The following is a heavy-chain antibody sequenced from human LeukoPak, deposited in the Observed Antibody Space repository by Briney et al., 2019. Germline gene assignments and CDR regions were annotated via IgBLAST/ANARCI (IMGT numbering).Heavy chain of an antibody. V-gene: IGHV1-24*01. CDR1: GYTLTELS. CDR3: ATDQSGNSHFDY. Sequence: ASVKVSCKVSGYTLTELSMHWVRQAPGKGLEWMGGFDPEDGETIYAQKFQGRVTMTEDTSTDTAYMELSSLRSEDTAVYYCATDQSGNSHFDYWGQGTLATVSS. D-gene: IGHD4-23*01. CDR2: FDPEDGET. J-gene: IGHJ4*02.